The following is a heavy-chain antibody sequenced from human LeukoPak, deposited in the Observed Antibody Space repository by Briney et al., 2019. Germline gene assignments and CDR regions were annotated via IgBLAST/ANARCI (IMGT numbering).Heavy chain of an antibody. CDR2: IRTDSGII. J-gene: IGHJ4*02. CDR1: GFPFSSYS. Sequence: GGSLRLSCVASGFPFSSYSMSWARQAPGKGLEWLSYIRTDSGIIDYAASVKGRFTVSRDNAKTSLYLQMNSLRDEDTAVYYCARDHAFAFEYWGQGIQVTVSS. CDR3: ARDHAFAFEY. V-gene: IGHV3-48*02.